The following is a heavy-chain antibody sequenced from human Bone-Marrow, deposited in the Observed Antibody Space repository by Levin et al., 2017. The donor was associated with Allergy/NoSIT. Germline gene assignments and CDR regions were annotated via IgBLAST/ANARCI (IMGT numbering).Heavy chain of an antibody. D-gene: IGHD6-13*01. V-gene: IGHV1-46*01. J-gene: IGHJ6*02. CDR1: GYTFTSYY. Sequence: ASVKVSCKASGYTFTSYYMHWVRQAPGQGLEWMGIINPSGGSTSYAQKFQGRVTMTRDTSTSTVYMELSSLRSEDTAVYYCARDATSSSHPSYYYYDYGMDVWGQGTTVTVSS. CDR3: ARDATSSSHPSYYYYDYGMDV. CDR2: INPSGGST.